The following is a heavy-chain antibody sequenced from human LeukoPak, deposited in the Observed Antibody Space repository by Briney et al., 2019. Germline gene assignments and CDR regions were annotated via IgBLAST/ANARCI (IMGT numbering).Heavy chain of an antibody. CDR1: GGSFSGYY. Sequence: SETLSLTCAVYGGSFSGYYWSWIRQPPGKGLEWIGEINHSGSTNYNPSLKSRVTISVDTYKNQFSLKLSSVTAADTAVYYCARTSTQLRYFDWLKPSGRRYFDYWGQGTLVTVSS. V-gene: IGHV4-34*01. CDR2: INHSGST. J-gene: IGHJ4*02. D-gene: IGHD3-9*01. CDR3: ARTSTQLRYFDWLKPSGRRYFDY.